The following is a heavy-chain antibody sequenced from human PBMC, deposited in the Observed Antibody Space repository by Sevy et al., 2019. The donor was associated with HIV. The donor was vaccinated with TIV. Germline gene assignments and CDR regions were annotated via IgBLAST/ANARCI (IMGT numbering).Heavy chain of an antibody. J-gene: IGHJ4*02. CDR3: ARGXGXXXGXXXX. CDR1: XXXFDGXX. Sequence: SETLSLTXAXXXXXFDGXXWXWIRQPQPPGKGLEWIGEILHSGGTNYNPSLKSRVTISVDTSKNQFSLKMTSLTAAXTAMYXCARGXGXXXGXXXXWAQGTLVTVSS. V-gene: IGHV4-34*01. CDR2: ILHSGGT.